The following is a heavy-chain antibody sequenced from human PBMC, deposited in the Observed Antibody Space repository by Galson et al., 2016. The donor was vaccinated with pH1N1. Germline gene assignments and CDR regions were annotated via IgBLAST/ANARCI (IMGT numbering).Heavy chain of an antibody. V-gene: IGHV3-30*18. CDR1: GFSFRRYG. D-gene: IGHD3-9*01. CDR3: AKGHSVFDLPTDY. Sequence: SLRLSCAASGFSFRRYGMHWVRQAPGKGLEWVAGISYDGSDKYYADSVKGRFTVSRDNSKNTLFLQMNSLRTEDTAVYYCAKGHSVFDLPTDYWSQGTLVTVSS. CDR2: ISYDGSDK. J-gene: IGHJ4*02.